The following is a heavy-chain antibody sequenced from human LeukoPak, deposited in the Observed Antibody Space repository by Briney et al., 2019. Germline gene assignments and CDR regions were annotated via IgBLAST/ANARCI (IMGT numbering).Heavy chain of an antibody. J-gene: IGHJ4*02. CDR2: VKPNTGDT. CDR1: GYTFTGYY. D-gene: IGHD1-26*01. CDR3: ARLSGNYAY. V-gene: IGHV1-2*02. Sequence: ASVRVSRKASGYTFTGYYIHWVRQAPGQGLEWMGWVKPNTGDTQYAQKFQGRVTMSRDTSVSTAYMELSRLTSDDTAMYYCARLSGNYAYWGQGTLVTVFS.